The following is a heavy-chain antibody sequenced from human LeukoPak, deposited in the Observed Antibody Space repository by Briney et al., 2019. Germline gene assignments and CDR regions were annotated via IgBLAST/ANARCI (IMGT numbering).Heavy chain of an antibody. D-gene: IGHD2-15*01. J-gene: IGHJ4*02. V-gene: IGHV3-33*01. CDR1: GFTFSSYG. Sequence: PGGSLRLSCAASGFTFSSYGMHWVRQAPGKGLEWVAVIWYDGSNKYYADSVKGRFTISRDNSKNTLYLQMISLRAEDTAVYYCAIRSGGTWGQGTLVTVSS. CDR3: AIRSGGT. CDR2: IWYDGSNK.